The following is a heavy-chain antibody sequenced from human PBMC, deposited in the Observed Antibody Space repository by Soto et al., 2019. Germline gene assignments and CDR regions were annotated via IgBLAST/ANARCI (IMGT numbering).Heavy chain of an antibody. D-gene: IGHD4-4*01. V-gene: IGHV1-69*13. J-gene: IGHJ6*02. CDR1: GGTFSSYA. Sequence: SVKVSCKASGGTFSSYAISWVRQAPGQGLEWMGGIIPIFGTANYAQKFQGRVTITADESTSTAYMELSSLRSEDTAVYYCARETYSKDYYYGMDVWGQGTTVTVSS. CDR2: IIPIFGTA. CDR3: ARETYSKDYYYGMDV.